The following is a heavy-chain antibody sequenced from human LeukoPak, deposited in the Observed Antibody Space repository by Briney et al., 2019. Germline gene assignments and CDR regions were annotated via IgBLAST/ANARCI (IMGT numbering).Heavy chain of an antibody. CDR3: ARHVLQGSNYFDY. Sequence: GESLKISCKGSGYSFTSSWMAWVRQMPGKGLEWMGIIYPGDSDTRYSPSFQGQVTISADKSISTAYLRWTSLQASDSAIYYCARHVLQGSNYFDYWGQGTLVTVSS. V-gene: IGHV5-51*01. CDR1: GYSFTSSW. CDR2: IYPGDSDT. D-gene: IGHD3-10*01. J-gene: IGHJ4*02.